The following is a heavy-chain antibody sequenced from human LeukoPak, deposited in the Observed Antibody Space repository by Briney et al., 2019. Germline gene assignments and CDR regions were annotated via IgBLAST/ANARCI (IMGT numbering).Heavy chain of an antibody. CDR2: IHTSGAS. CDR1: GASISNYY. V-gene: IGHV4-4*09. CDR3: ARDGSDNWGQFDY. D-gene: IGHD1-1*01. J-gene: IGHJ4*02. Sequence: SETLSLTCTVSGASISNYYWSWIRQTPEKGLEWMGHIHTSGASRYYPSLESRLTLSIDTSRNHLSLKLTSVTAADTAVYYCARDGSDNWGQFDYWGQGILVTVSS.